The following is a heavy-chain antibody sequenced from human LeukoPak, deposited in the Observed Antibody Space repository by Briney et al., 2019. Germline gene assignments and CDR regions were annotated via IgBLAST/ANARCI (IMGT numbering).Heavy chain of an antibody. Sequence: GGSLRLSCAASGFTFSDYYMSWIRQAPGKGLEWVSLISWDGSTTYYADSVKGRFTISRDNRKNSLYLQMNSLRTEDTALYYCVKGFCSSSSCYPTEYLQHWGQGTLVTVSS. CDR3: VKGFCSSSSCYPTEYLQH. CDR2: ISWDGSTT. V-gene: IGHV3-43*01. D-gene: IGHD2-2*01. CDR1: GFTFSDYY. J-gene: IGHJ1*01.